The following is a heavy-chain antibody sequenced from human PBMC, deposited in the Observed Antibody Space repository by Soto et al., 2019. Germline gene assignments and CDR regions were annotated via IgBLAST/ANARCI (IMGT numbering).Heavy chain of an antibody. CDR1: GFTFSSYW. V-gene: IGHV3-7*03. D-gene: IGHD2-8*01. Sequence: GGSLRLSCAASGFTFSSYWMSWVRQAPGKGLEWVANIKQDGSEKYYVDSVKGRFTISRDNAKNSLYLQMNSLRAEDTAVYYCARDFEHIVLMVYAPPDAFDIWGQGTMVTVSS. CDR3: ARDFEHIVLMVYAPPDAFDI. CDR2: IKQDGSEK. J-gene: IGHJ3*02.